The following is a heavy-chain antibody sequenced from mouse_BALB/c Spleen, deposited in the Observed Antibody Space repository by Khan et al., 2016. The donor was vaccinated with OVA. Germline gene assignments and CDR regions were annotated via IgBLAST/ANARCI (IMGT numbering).Heavy chain of an antibody. CDR2: IFPGDGST. CDR3: ARGGYGGCAY. Sequence: QVQLQQSGAELVKPGASVTLSCKASGYPFPSYDINWVRQRPEQGLEWIGWIFPGDGSTKYTEQFKGRATLTTDKSSVTAYMHLSRLTSGDSAVYFSARGGYGGCAYWGQGTLVTVSA. D-gene: IGHD2-14*01. CDR1: GYPFPSYD. J-gene: IGHJ3*01. V-gene: IGHV1S56*01.